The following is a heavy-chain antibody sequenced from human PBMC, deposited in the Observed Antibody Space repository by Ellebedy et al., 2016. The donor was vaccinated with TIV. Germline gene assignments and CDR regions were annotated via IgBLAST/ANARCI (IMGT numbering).Heavy chain of an antibody. Sequence: GESLKISCTASGFTFDHYTSHWVRQVPGKGLEWVSLITWDENREYVDSVKGRFTISRDNSRRTVFLQMNSLRAEDTALYYCAKDMGSSSWFDFWGQGTLVTVSS. CDR2: ITWDENR. CDR1: GFTFDHYT. J-gene: IGHJ4*02. D-gene: IGHD6-13*01. V-gene: IGHV3-43*01. CDR3: AKDMGSSSWFDF.